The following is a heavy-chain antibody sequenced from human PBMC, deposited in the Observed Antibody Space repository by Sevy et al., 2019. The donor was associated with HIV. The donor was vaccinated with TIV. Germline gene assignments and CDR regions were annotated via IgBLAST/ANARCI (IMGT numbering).Heavy chain of an antibody. V-gene: IGHV1-69*13. CDR3: ARGRYCSSTSCYTSNWFDP. Sequence: ASVKVSCKASGGTFSSYAISWVRQAPGQGLEWMGGIIPIFGTANYAQKFQGRVTITADESTSTAYMELSSLRSEDTAVYYCARGRYCSSTSCYTSNWFDPWGQGTLVTVSS. CDR1: GGTFSSYA. CDR2: IIPIFGTA. D-gene: IGHD2-2*02. J-gene: IGHJ5*02.